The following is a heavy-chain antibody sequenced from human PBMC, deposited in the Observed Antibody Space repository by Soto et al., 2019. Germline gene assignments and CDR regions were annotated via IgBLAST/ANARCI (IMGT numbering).Heavy chain of an antibody. CDR1: SGSVSGYY. Sequence: PAYTLSLTCTLSSGSVSGYYWGWIRQSPGKALEWIICIYYSKSTKYNPSLKSRVTMSVDTSNNQFSLRVSSVTAADTAVYYYARPCNHTLGLSYFDSCGAGGLVT. D-gene: IGHD2-15*01. J-gene: IGHJ4*02. CDR3: ARPCNHTLGLSYFDS. V-gene: IGHV4-59*08. CDR2: IYYSKST.